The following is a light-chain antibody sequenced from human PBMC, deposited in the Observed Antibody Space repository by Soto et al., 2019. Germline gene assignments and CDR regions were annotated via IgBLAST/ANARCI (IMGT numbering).Light chain of an antibody. CDR2: VSR. Sequence: QSVLTQPPSVSGAPGQRVTISCTGSSSNIGPGYDVHWYQQLPGTAPRLLIYVSRNRPSGVPDRFSGSKSGTSASLAITGLQTDDEADYYCQSYDSSLRLAVFGGGTKLTVL. CDR1: SSNIGPGYD. J-gene: IGLJ3*02. V-gene: IGLV1-40*01. CDR3: QSYDSSLRLAV.